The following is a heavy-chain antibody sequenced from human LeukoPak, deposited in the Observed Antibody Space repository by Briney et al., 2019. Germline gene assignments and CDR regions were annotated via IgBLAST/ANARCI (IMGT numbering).Heavy chain of an antibody. CDR3: ARDWFHAIDY. Sequence: GGSLRLSCAASGFIFSRYNMNWVRQAPGKGLEWVSSISGSSSYIYYADSVKGRFTISRGNAKNTLYLQMNSLRAEDTAVYYCARDWFHAIDYWGQGTLVTVSS. V-gene: IGHV3-21*01. CDR2: ISGSSSYI. J-gene: IGHJ4*02. D-gene: IGHD2/OR15-2a*01. CDR1: GFIFSRYN.